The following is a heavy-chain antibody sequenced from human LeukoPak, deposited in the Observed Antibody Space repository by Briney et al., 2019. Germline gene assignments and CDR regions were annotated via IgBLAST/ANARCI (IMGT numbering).Heavy chain of an antibody. CDR3: ARDLMGAFDI. Sequence: PGGSLRLSCVASGFTFSNHAMSWVRQAPGKGLEWVSYISSSSSTIYYADSVKGRFTISRDNAKNSLYLQMNSLRAEDTAVYYCARDLMGAFDIWGQGTMVTVSS. CDR2: ISSSSSTI. CDR1: GFTFSNHA. D-gene: IGHD2-8*01. V-gene: IGHV3-48*04. J-gene: IGHJ3*02.